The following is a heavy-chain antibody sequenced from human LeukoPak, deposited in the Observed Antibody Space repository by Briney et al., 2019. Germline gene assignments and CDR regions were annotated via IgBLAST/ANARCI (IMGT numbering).Heavy chain of an antibody. J-gene: IGHJ4*02. CDR2: ISNSGSTL. Sequence: GGSLRLSCAASGFAFSDFYMFWIRQAPGKVLEWISYISNSGSTLYYADSVKGRFTISRDNYKNLLYLQMNSLRADDTAVYYCARDALGSYDYWGQGTLVTVSS. V-gene: IGHV3-11*01. CDR3: ARDALGSYDY. CDR1: GFAFSDFY. D-gene: IGHD3-10*01.